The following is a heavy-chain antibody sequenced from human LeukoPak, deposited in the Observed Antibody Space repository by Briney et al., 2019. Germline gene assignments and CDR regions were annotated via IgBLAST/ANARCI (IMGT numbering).Heavy chain of an antibody. CDR2: ISAYNGNT. D-gene: IGHD3-9*01. CDR3: ARDAGYIDWLAPGVY. J-gene: IGHJ4*02. CDR1: RYTFTSYG. Sequence: ASVKVSCKASRYTFTSYGISWVRQAPGQGLEWMGWISAYNGNTNYAQKLQGRVTISTDTFTRTAYMDLRSLRAAEPDPSYCARDAGYIDWLAPGVYWGQGTLVTVSS. V-gene: IGHV1-18*01.